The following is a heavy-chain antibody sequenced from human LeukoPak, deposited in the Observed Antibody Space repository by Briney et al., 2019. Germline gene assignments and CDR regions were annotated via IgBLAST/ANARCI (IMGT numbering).Heavy chain of an antibody. J-gene: IGHJ5*02. CDR3: ARVRPLVVVVAAASGPEVRVWFDP. CDR1: GGSLSGYY. D-gene: IGHD2-15*01. Sequence: SETLSLTCAVYGGSLSGYYWSWIRQPPGKGLEWIGEINHSGSTNYNPSLKSRVTISLDTSKNQFSLKLSSVTAADTAVYYCARVRPLVVVVAAASGPEVRVWFDPWGQGTLVTVSS. CDR2: INHSGST. V-gene: IGHV4-34*01.